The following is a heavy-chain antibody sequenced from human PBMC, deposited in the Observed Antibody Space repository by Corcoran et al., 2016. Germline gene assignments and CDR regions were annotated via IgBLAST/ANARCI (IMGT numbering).Heavy chain of an antibody. CDR2: IYSGGSI. Sequence: EVQRVEPGGGLNQPGGSLRLSCAATGFSVSRNYMSWVRQGPGKGLEWVSIIYSGGSIYYADSVKGRFTISRDNSKNTVYLQMNSLRAEDTAVYYCVTSPGSHTFDGWGQGTMVTVSS. CDR1: GFSVSRNY. V-gene: IGHV3-53*01. D-gene: IGHD3-10*01. CDR3: VTSPGSHTFDG. J-gene: IGHJ3*01.